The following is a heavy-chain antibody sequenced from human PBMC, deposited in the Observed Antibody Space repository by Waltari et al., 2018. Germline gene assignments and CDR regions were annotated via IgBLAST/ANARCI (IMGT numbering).Heavy chain of an antibody. Sequence: QVQLVESGGGVVQPGGSLRLSCVVSGFAIKNYAMHWVRQAPGKGPEWLAVISFDENNKFYADSVTGRCTISRDDSNNTLFLQINNLTPEDTAVYYCARDRGITGRQLVPDYWGQGILVTVSS. CDR3: ARDRGITGRQLVPDY. CDR1: GFAIKNYA. V-gene: IGHV3-30-3*01. J-gene: IGHJ4*02. D-gene: IGHD6-6*01. CDR2: ISFDENNK.